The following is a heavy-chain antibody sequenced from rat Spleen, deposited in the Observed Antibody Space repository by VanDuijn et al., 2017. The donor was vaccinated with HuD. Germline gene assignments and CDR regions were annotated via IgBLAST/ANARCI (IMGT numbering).Heavy chain of an antibody. Sequence: EVQLVESGGGLVRPGRSMKLSCAASGFTFNYYDMAWVRQAPKQGLEWVATIFYDGNRAYYRDSVKGRFTVSRDNAKSTLYLQMDSLRSEDTATYYCATQSIIRVPLFDYWGQGVMVTVSS. CDR1: GFTFNYYD. D-gene: IGHD4-3*01. V-gene: IGHV5S10*01. CDR3: ATQSIIRVPLFDY. J-gene: IGHJ2*01. CDR2: IFYDGNRA.